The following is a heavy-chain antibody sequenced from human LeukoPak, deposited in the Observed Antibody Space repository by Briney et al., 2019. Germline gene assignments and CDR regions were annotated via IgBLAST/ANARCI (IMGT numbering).Heavy chain of an antibody. J-gene: IGHJ4*02. CDR1: GYTFTVYY. V-gene: IGHV1-2*02. CDR3: ARDVSPGRTGSELDF. D-gene: IGHD3/OR15-3a*01. Sequence: ASVKVSCKASGYTFTVYYIYWVRQAPGQGLEWMGYINPDSGGTNTAQKFQGRVTMTRDTSIRTVYLGLSSLRSDDTAVYYCARDVSPGRTGSELDFWGQGTLVTVSS. CDR2: INPDSGGT.